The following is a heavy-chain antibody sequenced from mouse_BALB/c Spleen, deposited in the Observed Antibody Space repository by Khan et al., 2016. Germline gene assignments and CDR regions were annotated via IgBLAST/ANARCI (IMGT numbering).Heavy chain of an antibody. CDR2: INYSGST. CDR1: GYSITSDYA. Sequence: EVQLQESGPGLVKPSQSLSLTCTVTGYSITSDYAWNWIRQFPGNKVEWMGYINYSGSTSYNPSLKSRISITRDTSKNQFFLQLNSVTTEDTATDYCARTRNYGSRPAACAYWGQGTLVTASA. CDR3: ARTRNYGSRPAACAY. J-gene: IGHJ3*01. V-gene: IGHV3-2*02. D-gene: IGHD1-1*01.